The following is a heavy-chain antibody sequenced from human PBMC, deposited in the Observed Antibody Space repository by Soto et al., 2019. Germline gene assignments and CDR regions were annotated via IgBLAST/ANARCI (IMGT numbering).Heavy chain of an antibody. V-gene: IGHV3-30*03. CDR1: GFSFSSYG. D-gene: IGHD3-9*01. Sequence: QVQLVESGGGVVQPGASLRLSCVASGFSFSSYGMHWVRQAPGKGLEWVATISHDGRDKYYGDSVKGRFTISRDNSKNTLFLQMNSLRAEDTSLYYCAAGYYFGEYWGQGTLVTVSS. CDR3: AAGYYFGEY. J-gene: IGHJ4*02. CDR2: ISHDGRDK.